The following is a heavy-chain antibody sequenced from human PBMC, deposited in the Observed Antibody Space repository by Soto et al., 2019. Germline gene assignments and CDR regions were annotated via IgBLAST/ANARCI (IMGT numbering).Heavy chain of an antibody. Sequence: SVKVSCKASGGTFSSYAISWVRQAPGQGLEWMGGIIPIFGTANYAQKFQGRVTITADKSTSTAYMELSSLRSEDTAVYYCARASYDFWSATSYYYYYYGMDVWGQGTTVTVSS. CDR1: GGTFSSYA. D-gene: IGHD3-3*01. J-gene: IGHJ6*02. V-gene: IGHV1-69*06. CDR3: ARASYDFWSATSYYYYYYGMDV. CDR2: IIPIFGTA.